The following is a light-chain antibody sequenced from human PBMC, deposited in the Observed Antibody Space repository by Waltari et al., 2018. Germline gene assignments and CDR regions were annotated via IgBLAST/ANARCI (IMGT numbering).Light chain of an antibody. V-gene: IGKV4-1*01. CDR3: QHYYSPPWT. CDR2: WAS. Sequence: DIVMTQSPDSLAVSLGERATINCKSSQSVLYSSNNKNYLAWYQQKPGQPPKLLIYWASTREAGVPDLFSGSVSGTDFTLTISSLQAEDVAVYYCQHYYSPPWTFGQGTKVEIK. J-gene: IGKJ1*01. CDR1: QSVLYSSNNKNY.